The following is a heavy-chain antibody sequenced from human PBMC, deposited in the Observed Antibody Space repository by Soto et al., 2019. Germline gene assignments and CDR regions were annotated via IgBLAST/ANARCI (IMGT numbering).Heavy chain of an antibody. D-gene: IGHD6-19*01. CDR2: ISYDGSNK. CDR3: ARDKYSSGCY. J-gene: IGHJ4*02. V-gene: IGHV3-30-3*01. Sequence: GGSLRLSCAASGFTFSSYAMHWVRQAPGKGLEWVAVISYDGSNKYYADSVKGRFTISRDNSKNTLYLQMNSLRAEDTAVYYCARDKYSSGCYWGQGTLVTVSS. CDR1: GFTFSSYA.